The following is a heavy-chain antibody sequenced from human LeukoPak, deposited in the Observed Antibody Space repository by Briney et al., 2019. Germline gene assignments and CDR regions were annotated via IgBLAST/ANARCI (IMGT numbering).Heavy chain of an antibody. V-gene: IGHV3-30*02. D-gene: IGHD2/OR15-2a*01. J-gene: IGHJ3*02. CDR1: GFTFSNIG. Sequence: GGSLRLSCAASGFTFSNIGMHWARQAPGKGLEWVAFIRYDESKKYFADSVRGRFTISRDNSKNTMYLQMNSLRAEDTAVYYCARGATMLLYDAFDIWGQGTMVTVSS. CDR3: ARGATMLLYDAFDI. CDR2: IRYDESKK.